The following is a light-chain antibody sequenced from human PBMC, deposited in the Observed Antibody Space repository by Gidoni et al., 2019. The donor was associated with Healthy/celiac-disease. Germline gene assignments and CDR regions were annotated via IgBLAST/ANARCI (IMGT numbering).Light chain of an antibody. J-gene: IGKJ4*02. CDR3: QQYDNLPRT. CDR2: DAS. Sequence: DIPMSPCPSSLSASVGDRVTITCQASQDISNYLNWYQQKPGKAPKLLIYDASNLETGVPSRFSGSGSGTDFTFTISSLQPEDIATYYCQQYDNLPRTFGGGTKVEIK. V-gene: IGKV1-33*01. CDR1: QDISNY.